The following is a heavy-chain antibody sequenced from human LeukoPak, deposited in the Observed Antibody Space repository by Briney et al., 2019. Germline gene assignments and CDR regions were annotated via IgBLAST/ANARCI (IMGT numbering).Heavy chain of an antibody. Sequence: ASVKVSCKASGYTFTNHGITWVRQAPGQGLEWMEWISAYNGNADYAQSFQGRVTMTTDTSTSTAYMELRSLRSDDTGVYYCARTPKRFGELYQSADYWGQGTLVTVSS. CDR1: GYTFTNHG. CDR2: ISAYNGNA. CDR3: ARTPKRFGELYQSADY. J-gene: IGHJ4*02. D-gene: IGHD3-10*01. V-gene: IGHV1-18*01.